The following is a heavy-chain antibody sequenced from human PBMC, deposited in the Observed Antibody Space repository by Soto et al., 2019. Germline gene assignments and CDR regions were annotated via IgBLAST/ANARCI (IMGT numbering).Heavy chain of an antibody. Sequence: QVQLVESGGGVVQPGRSLRLSCAASGFTLGDFAMHWVRQAPGKGLEWVALISNDGGNEHYGDSVKGRFTISRDNPKHMVYLQLTGLRVEDTAVYYCARAMPGMDVWGQGTTVTVSS. J-gene: IGHJ6*02. CDR1: GFTLGDFA. CDR2: ISNDGGNE. V-gene: IGHV3-30-3*01. CDR3: ARAMPGMDV. D-gene: IGHD2-2*01.